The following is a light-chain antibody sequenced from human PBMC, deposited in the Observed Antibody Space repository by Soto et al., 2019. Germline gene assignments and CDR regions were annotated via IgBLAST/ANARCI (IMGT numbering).Light chain of an antibody. CDR1: QSVSSSY. CDR2: GAS. J-gene: IGKJ5*01. V-gene: IGKV3-20*01. CDR3: QQYGSPPFA. Sequence: EIVLTQSPGTLSLSPGERATLSCRASQSVSSSYLAWNQQKPGQAPRLLIYGASSRATGIPDRFSGSGSGTDFTLTISRLEPEDFAVYYCQQYGSPPFAFGQWTRLEIK.